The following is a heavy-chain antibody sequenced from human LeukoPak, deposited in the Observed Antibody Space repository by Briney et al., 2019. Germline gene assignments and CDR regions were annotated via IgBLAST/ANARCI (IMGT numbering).Heavy chain of an antibody. CDR3: ARGLSGSYHYFDY. D-gene: IGHD1-26*01. V-gene: IGHV3-53*01. CDR2: IYSGGST. Sequence: GGSLRLSCAVSGFTVSSNYMSWVRQAPGKGLEWVSVIYSGGSTYYADSVKGRFTISRDNSKNTLYLQVNSLRAEDTAVYYCARGLSGSYHYFDYSGQGTLVTVSS. CDR1: GFTVSSNY. J-gene: IGHJ4*02.